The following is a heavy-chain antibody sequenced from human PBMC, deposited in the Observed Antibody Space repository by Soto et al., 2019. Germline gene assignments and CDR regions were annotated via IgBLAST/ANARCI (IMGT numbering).Heavy chain of an antibody. Sequence: GGSXRLSCASSGFTFISYSMIWVRQAPGKGLEWVSAISGSGGSTYYADSVKGRFTISRDNSKNTLYLQMNSLRAEDTAVYYCAKVTLWELIRSSDWVDIWGKGTMVT. CDR2: ISGSGGST. CDR1: GFTFISYS. J-gene: IGHJ3*02. CDR3: AKVTLWELIRSSDWVDI. V-gene: IGHV3-23*01. D-gene: IGHD1-26*01.